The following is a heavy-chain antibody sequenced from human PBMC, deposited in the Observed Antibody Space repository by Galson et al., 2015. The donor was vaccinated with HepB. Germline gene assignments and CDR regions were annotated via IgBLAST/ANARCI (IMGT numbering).Heavy chain of an antibody. J-gene: IGHJ3*02. CDR2: TYYRSKWYN. CDR1: GDSVSSNSAA. D-gene: IGHD6-19*01. CDR3: ARDSHSSGWYKRRDAFDI. V-gene: IGHV6-1*01. Sequence: CAISGDSVSSNSAAWNWIRQSPSRGLEWLGRTYYRSKWYNDYAVSVKSRITINPDTSKNQFSLQLNSVTPEDTAVYYCARDSHSSGWYKRRDAFDIWGQGTMVTVSS.